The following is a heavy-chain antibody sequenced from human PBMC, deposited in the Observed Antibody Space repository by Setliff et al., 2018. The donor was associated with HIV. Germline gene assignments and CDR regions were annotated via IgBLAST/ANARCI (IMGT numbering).Heavy chain of an antibody. J-gene: IGHJ4*02. D-gene: IGHD3-22*01. CDR1: GGSFSGYY. CDR3: ARVYDSSRFFDY. V-gene: IGHV4-34*01. CDR2: INHSGST. Sequence: PSETLSLTCAVYGGSFSGYYWSWIRQPPGKGLEWIGEINHSGSTNYNPSLKSRVTISVDTSKNQFSLKLSSVTAADTAVYYCARVYDSSRFFDYWGQGTLVTVLL.